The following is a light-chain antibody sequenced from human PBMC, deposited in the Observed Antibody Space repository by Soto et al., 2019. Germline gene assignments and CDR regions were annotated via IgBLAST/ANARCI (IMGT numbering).Light chain of an antibody. Sequence: AIRITQSPSSLSASTGDRVTITCRASQGIGSYLAWYEQKPGGAPTWLINSASTWRGGGPSRFCGSGWCTDFTLTPSCLQAEDFSTDYCQQYYSYPQTFGQGTKVDNK. CDR3: QQYYSYPQT. V-gene: IGKV1-8*01. J-gene: IGKJ1*01. CDR2: SAS. CDR1: QGIGSY.